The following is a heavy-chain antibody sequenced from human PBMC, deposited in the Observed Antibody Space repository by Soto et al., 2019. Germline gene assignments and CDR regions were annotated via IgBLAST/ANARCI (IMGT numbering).Heavy chain of an antibody. CDR3: APLYIVATIPFDY. D-gene: IGHD5-12*01. CDR1: GFTFSSYA. Sequence: GGSLRLSCAASGFTFSSYAMSWVRQAPGKGLEWVSAISGSGGSTYYADSVKGRFTISRDNSKNTLYLQMNSLRAEDTAGYYCAPLYIVATIPFDYWGQGTLVTVSS. V-gene: IGHV3-23*01. CDR2: ISGSGGST. J-gene: IGHJ4*02.